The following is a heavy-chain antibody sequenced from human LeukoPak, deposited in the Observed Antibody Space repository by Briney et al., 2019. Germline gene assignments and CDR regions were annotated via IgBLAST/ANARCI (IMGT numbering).Heavy chain of an antibody. D-gene: IGHD2-15*01. CDR1: GYTFTSYA. Sequence: ASVKVSCKASGYTFTSYAMHWVRQAPGQRLEWMGWINAGNGNTKYSQKFQGRVTITRDTSASTAYMELSSLRSEDTAVYYCARDIVVVVAATRSDAFDIWGQGTMVTVSS. CDR3: ARDIVVVVAATRSDAFDI. CDR2: INAGNGNT. V-gene: IGHV1-3*01. J-gene: IGHJ3*02.